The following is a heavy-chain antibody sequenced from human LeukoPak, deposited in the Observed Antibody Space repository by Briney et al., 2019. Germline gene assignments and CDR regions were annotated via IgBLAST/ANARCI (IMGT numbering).Heavy chain of an antibody. J-gene: IGHJ3*02. CDR1: GFTFSSYN. Sequence: GGSLRLSCAASGFTFSSYNMNWVRQAPGKGLEWISSISSSSSNKYYADSMKGRFTISRDNAKNSLYMQMHSLRAEDTAVYYCAREQSDYVWGSYRYNAFDIWGQGTMVTVAS. V-gene: IGHV3-21*01. CDR3: AREQSDYVWGSYRYNAFDI. CDR2: ISSSSSNK. D-gene: IGHD3-16*02.